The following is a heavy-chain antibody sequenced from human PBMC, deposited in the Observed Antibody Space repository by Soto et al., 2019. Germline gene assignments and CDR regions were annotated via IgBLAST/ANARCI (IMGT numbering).Heavy chain of an antibody. CDR2: ISSSSSYI. J-gene: IGHJ4*02. Sequence: GGSLRLSCAASGFTFSSYSMNWVRQAPGKGLEWVSSISSSSSYIYYADSVKGRFTISRDNAKNSLYLQMNSLRAEDTAVYYCARDKTYYDFWSGYYLVYWGQGTLVTVSS. D-gene: IGHD3-3*01. V-gene: IGHV3-21*01. CDR3: ARDKTYYDFWSGYYLVY. CDR1: GFTFSSYS.